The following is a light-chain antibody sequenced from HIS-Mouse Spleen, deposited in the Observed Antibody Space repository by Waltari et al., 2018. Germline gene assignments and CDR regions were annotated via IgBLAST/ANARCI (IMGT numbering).Light chain of an antibody. J-gene: IGLJ2*01. CDR1: ALPKKY. CDR2: EDS. Sequence: SYELTQPPSVSVSPGQTARITCSGDALPKKYAYWYQQKSGQAPVLVIYEDSKRPSGIHEGFSGSSSWTMATLTISGAQVEDEADYYCYSTDSSGNHRVFGGGTKLTVL. CDR3: YSTDSSGNHRV. V-gene: IGLV3-10*01.